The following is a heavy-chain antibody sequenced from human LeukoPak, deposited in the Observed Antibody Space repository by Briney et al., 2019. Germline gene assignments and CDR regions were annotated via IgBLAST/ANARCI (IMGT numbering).Heavy chain of an antibody. D-gene: IGHD6-13*01. CDR3: AREAVLHSSCWYIDWFDP. V-gene: IGHV3-48*01. CDR1: GFTFSSYS. CDR2: ISSSSSTI. J-gene: IGHJ5*02. Sequence: GGSLRLSCAASGFTFSSYSMNWVRQAPGKGLEWVSYISSSSSTIYYADSVKGRLTISRDNAKNSLYLQMNSLRAEDTAVYYCAREAVLHSSCWYIDWFDPWGQGTLVTVSS.